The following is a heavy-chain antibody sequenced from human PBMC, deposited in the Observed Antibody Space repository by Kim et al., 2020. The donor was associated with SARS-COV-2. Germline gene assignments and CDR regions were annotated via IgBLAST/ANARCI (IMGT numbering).Heavy chain of an antibody. V-gene: IGHV4-30-4*01. D-gene: IGHD3-16*01. CDR3: VRANPVMTHFFDH. J-gene: IGHJ4*02. CDR2: IFYSGST. CDR1: GVSINSGDYY. Sequence: SETLSLTCNVSGVSINSGDYYWSWIRQPPGKGPEWIGYIFYSGSTYYRSSLRSRVTISMDTAKNQFSLSLASVSAADTAVYFCVRANPVMTHFFDHWGQG.